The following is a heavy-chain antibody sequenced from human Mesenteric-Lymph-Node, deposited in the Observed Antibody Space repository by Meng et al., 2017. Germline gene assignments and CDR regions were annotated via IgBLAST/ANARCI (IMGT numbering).Heavy chain of an antibody. CDR1: GGTFSSYA. D-gene: IGHD1-26*01. V-gene: IGHV1-69*01. CDR3: ARGAVIATTYYFEY. Sequence: GELGQSGAEVKKPGSSVKVSCKASGGTFSSYAISWVRQAPGQGLEWMGGIIPIFGPTNYAQKFQGRLTITADESTSTAYMELSGLRSEDTALYYCARGAVIATTYYFEYWGQGSLVTVSS. CDR2: IIPIFGPT. J-gene: IGHJ4*02.